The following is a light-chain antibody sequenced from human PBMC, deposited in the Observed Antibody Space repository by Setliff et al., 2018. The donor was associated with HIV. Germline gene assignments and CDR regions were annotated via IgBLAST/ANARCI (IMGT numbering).Light chain of an antibody. CDR3: AAWDDSLNGYV. V-gene: IGLV1-44*01. CDR2: SNF. Sequence: QSALAQPPSASGAPGQRVTISCSGSISNIGSNTINWYQRLPGTAPKLLIYSNFQRPSGVPDRFSASKSGTSASLAISGLQSDDEADYYCAAWDDSLNGYVFGTGTKGTVL. J-gene: IGLJ1*01. CDR1: ISNIGSNT.